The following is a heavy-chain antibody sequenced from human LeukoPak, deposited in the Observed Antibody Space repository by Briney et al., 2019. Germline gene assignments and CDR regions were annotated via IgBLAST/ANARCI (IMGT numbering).Heavy chain of an antibody. V-gene: IGHV3-21*01. CDR1: GFTFSGYS. Sequence: GGSLRLSCAASGFTFSGYSMNWVRQAPGKGLEWVASISSSSTYIYYAESVKGRFTISRDNDKNSLYLQMNSLRAEDTAVYYCATEQRDTAMTNRYYYYGMDVWGQGTTVTVSS. CDR3: ATEQRDTAMTNRYYYYGMDV. CDR2: ISSSSTYI. D-gene: IGHD5-18*01. J-gene: IGHJ6*02.